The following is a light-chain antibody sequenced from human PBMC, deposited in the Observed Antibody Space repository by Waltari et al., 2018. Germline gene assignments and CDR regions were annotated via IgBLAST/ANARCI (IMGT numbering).Light chain of an antibody. CDR1: QSVSNN. V-gene: IGKV3-15*01. CDR3: QQYYIWPPGGYT. CDR2: GAS. Sequence: EIVMTQSPATLSVSPGERATLSCRTSQSVSNNLAWYQKKPGQAPRLLIYGASTRATAVPARFSGSGSGTEFTLTISSLQSEDFAVYYCQQYYIWPPGGYTFGQGTKLEIK. J-gene: IGKJ2*01.